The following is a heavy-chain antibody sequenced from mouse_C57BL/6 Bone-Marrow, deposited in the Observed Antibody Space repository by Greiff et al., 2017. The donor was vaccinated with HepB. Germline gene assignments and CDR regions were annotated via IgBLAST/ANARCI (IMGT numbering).Heavy chain of an antibody. CDR2: IDPSDSYT. J-gene: IGHJ2*01. CDR1: GSTFPSYW. Sequence: QVQLQQPGAGLVRPGTSVKLSCKASGSTFPSYWMHWVKQRPGQGVEWIGVIDPSDSYTNSNQKLKGKATLTVDPSSSTPYMQLSSLPSEDSAVYYCASSSLNYWGQGTTLTVSS. V-gene: IGHV1-59*01. CDR3: ASSSLNY.